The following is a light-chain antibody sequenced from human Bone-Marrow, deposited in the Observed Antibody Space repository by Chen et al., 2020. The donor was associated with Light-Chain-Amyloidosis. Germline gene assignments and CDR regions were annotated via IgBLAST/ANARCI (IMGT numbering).Light chain of an antibody. J-gene: IGLJ3*02. CDR1: NIGSTS. CDR2: DDR. V-gene: IGLV3-21*02. Sequence: SYGLTQTSSVSVAPGQTATIACGANNIGSTSVHWYQQTPGQAPLLVAYDDRDRPSGIPERLSGSNSGNTATLTSSRVEAVDEADYYCQVCERSSYRPVFGGGTKLTVL. CDR3: QVCERSSYRPV.